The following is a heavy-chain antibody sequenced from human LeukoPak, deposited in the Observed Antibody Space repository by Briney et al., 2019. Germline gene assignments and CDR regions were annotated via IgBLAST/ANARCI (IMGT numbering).Heavy chain of an antibody. CDR3: AELGITMIGGV. D-gene: IGHD3-10*02. CDR2: IGGSGGTT. J-gene: IGHJ6*04. V-gene: IGHV3-23*01. CDR1: GFSFSNYG. Sequence: GGSLRLSCAASGFSFSNYGMSWVRQAPGKELEWVSAIGGSGGTTYYADSVKGRFTISRDNAKNSLYLQMNSLRAEDTAVYYCAELGITMIGGVWGKGTTVTISS.